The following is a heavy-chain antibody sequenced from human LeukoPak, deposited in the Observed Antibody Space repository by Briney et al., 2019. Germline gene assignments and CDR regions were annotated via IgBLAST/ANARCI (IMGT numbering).Heavy chain of an antibody. Sequence: SETLSLTCTVSGGSISTYYWSWIRQPPGKGLEWIGYIYYSGSTTYNPSLKSRVTISVDTSKNQFPLKLSSVTAADTAVYYCASRREFYHGMDVWGQGTTVTVSS. CDR2: IYYSGST. CDR1: GGSISTYY. J-gene: IGHJ6*02. V-gene: IGHV4-59*01. CDR3: ASRREFYHGMDV.